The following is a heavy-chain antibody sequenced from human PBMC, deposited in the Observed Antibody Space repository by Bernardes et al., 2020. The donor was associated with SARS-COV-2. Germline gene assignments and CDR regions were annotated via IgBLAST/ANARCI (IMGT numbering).Heavy chain of an antibody. D-gene: IGHD3-10*01. Sequence: SETLSLTCTVSGGSISSGGYYWSWIRQHPGKGLEWIGYIYYSGSTYYNPSLKSRVTISVDTSKNQFSLKLSSVTAADTAVYYCARDKGFGELASYDAFDIWGQGTMVTVSS. CDR1: GGSISSGGYY. V-gene: IGHV4-31*03. CDR3: ARDKGFGELASYDAFDI. J-gene: IGHJ3*02. CDR2: IYYSGST.